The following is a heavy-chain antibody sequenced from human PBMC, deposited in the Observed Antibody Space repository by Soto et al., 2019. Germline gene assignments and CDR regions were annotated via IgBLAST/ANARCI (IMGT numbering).Heavy chain of an antibody. J-gene: IGHJ5*02. CDR2: ICNSGTT. D-gene: IGHD1-26*01. CDR1: GGSIRSYC. CDR3: GRQLRGGVGWFDP. Sequence: SETLSLTCTVSGGSIRSYCWTWIRQPPGEGLEWIGCICNSGTTNYNPSLKSRVAISIDTQKNQFSLQLSSVTVADTAFDYCGRQLRGGVGWFDPWGQGTLVTVSS. V-gene: IGHV4-59*08.